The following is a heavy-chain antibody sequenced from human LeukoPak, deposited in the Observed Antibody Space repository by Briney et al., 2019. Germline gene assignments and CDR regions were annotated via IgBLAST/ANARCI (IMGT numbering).Heavy chain of an antibody. D-gene: IGHD1-26*01. J-gene: IGHJ4*02. CDR1: GFTFTDSW. CDR2: IKQDGSMK. CDR3: ARDTDGSLDY. Sequence: PGGSLRLSCAASGFTFTDSWMAWVRQPPGKGLEWVANIKQDGSMKHYVDSLKGRFTISRDNPKNSLYLQMNSLRADDTAVYYCARDTDGSLDYWGQGILVTVAS. V-gene: IGHV3-7*01.